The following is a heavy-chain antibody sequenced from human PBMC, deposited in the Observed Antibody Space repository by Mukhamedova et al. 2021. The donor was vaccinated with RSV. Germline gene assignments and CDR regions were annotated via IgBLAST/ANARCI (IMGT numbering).Heavy chain of an antibody. CDR3: AKDYDYCSSTSCYITPFDY. J-gene: IGHJ4*02. Sequence: EWVAFIRYDGSNKYYADSVKGRFTISRDNSKNTLYLQMNSLRAEDTAVYYCAKDYDYCSSTSCYITPFDYWGQGTLVTVSS. V-gene: IGHV3-30*02. D-gene: IGHD2-2*02. CDR2: IRYDGSNK.